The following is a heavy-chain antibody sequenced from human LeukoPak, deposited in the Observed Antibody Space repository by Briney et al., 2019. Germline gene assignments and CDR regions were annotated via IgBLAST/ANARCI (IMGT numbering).Heavy chain of an antibody. D-gene: IGHD6-19*01. J-gene: IGHJ4*02. CDR3: AKDKSRIAVAGKVGY. CDR2: ISGSGGST. Sequence: GGSLRLSCAASGFTFDDYSMSWVRQAPGKGLEWVSAISGSGGSTYYADSVKGRFTISRDNSKNTLYLQMNSLRAEDTAVYYCAKDKSRIAVAGKVGYWGQGTLVTVSS. CDR1: GFTFDDYS. V-gene: IGHV3-23*01.